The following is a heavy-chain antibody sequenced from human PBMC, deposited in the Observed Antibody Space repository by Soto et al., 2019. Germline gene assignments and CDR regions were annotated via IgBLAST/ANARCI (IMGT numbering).Heavy chain of an antibody. D-gene: IGHD2-8*01. Sequence: SETLSLTCVVSSYCSSSGCFWPWIRQPPGKGLEWVGSIYNTGDTHYNPSLRSQVSMSVDTSKNHFSLRLTYLTAADTAVYFCARDTNSLDLWGHGIMVT. J-gene: IGHJ5*02. V-gene: IGHV4-38-2*02. CDR2: IYNTGDT. CDR3: ARDTNSLDL. CDR1: SYCSSSGCF.